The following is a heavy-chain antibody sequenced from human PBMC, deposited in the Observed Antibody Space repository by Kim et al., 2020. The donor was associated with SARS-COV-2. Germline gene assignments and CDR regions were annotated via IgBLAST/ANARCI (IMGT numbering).Heavy chain of an antibody. J-gene: IGHJ5*02. CDR2: IFPIFVTA. V-gene: IGHV1-69*13. CDR3: AREYSGSYNPWFDP. Sequence: SVKVSCKASVGTFSSYAISWVRQAPGQGLEWMGVIFPIFVTANYAQKFQGRVTITADESTSTAYMELSSLRSEDTAVYYCAREYSGSYNPWFDPWGQGTLVTVSS. CDR1: VGTFSSYA. D-gene: IGHD1-26*01.